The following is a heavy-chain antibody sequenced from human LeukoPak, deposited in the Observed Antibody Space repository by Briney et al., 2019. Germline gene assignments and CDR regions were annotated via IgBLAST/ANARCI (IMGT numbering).Heavy chain of an antibody. J-gene: IGHJ3*02. D-gene: IGHD1-7*01. CDR2: IYYIGST. CDR3: ARELGNSHAFDI. Sequence: SETLSLTCTVSGGSISSYYWSWIRQPPGKGLGWIGYIYYIGSTNYNPSLKSRVTISVDTSKNQFSLNLSSVTAADTAVYYCARELGNSHAFDIWGQGTMVTVSS. V-gene: IGHV4-59*01. CDR1: GGSISSYY.